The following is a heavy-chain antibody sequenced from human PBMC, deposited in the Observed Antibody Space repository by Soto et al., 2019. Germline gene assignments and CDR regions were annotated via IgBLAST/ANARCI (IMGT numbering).Heavy chain of an antibody. D-gene: IGHD2-2*01. J-gene: IGHJ4*02. V-gene: IGHV3-72*01. CDR2: TRNKANSYTA. CDR3: ARSGSSTSCYDY. Sequence: GGSLRLSCAASGFTFSDHYIDWVRQAPGKGLEWVGRTRNKANSYTAEYAASVKGRFTISRDDSKNLLYLQMDSLKIDDTAVYFCARSGSSTSCYDYWGQGTLVTVSS. CDR1: GFTFSDHY.